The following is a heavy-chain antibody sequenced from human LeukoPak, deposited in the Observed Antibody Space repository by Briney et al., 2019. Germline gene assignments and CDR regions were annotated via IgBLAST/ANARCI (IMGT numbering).Heavy chain of an antibody. CDR2: IIPIFGTA. J-gene: IGHJ6*03. Sequence: SVKVSCKASGGTFSSYAISWVRQVPGQGLEWMGGIIPIFGTANYAQKFQGRVTITADESTSTAYMELSSLRSEDTAVYYCARALRYFDSSRLGWGGYYYYYMDVWGKGTTVTVSS. D-gene: IGHD3-9*01. CDR1: GGTFSSYA. CDR3: ARALRYFDSSRLGWGGYYYYYMDV. V-gene: IGHV1-69*13.